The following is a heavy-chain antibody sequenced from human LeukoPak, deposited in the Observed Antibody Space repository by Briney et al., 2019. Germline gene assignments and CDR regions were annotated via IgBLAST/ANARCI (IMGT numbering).Heavy chain of an antibody. D-gene: IGHD3-3*01. CDR2: ISSSSSYI. J-gene: IGHJ4*02. V-gene: IGHV3-21*04. Sequence: GGSLRLSCAASGFTFSSYEMNWVRQAPGKGLEWVSSISSSSSYIYYADSVKGRFTISRDNSKNMLYLQMNSLRAEDTAVYYCAKDYYDSYYFDYWGQGTLVTVSS. CDR1: GFTFSSYE. CDR3: AKDYYDSYYFDY.